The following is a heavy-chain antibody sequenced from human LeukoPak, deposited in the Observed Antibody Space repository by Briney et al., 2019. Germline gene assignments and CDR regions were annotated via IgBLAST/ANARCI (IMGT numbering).Heavy chain of an antibody. CDR3: ARHAQDYDFWSGYSNWFDP. J-gene: IGHJ5*02. D-gene: IGHD3-3*01. Sequence: PSETLSLTCAVSGYSISSGYYWGWIRQPPGKGLEWIGSIYHSGSTYYNPSLKSRVTISVDTPKNQFSLKLSSVTAADTAVYYCARHAQDYDFWSGYSNWFDPWGQGTLVTVSS. CDR1: GYSISSGYY. V-gene: IGHV4-38-2*01. CDR2: IYHSGST.